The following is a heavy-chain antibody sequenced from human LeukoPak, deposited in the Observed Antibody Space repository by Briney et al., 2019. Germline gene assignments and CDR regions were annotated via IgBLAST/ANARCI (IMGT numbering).Heavy chain of an antibody. CDR3: AKDLGSSGWFIYC. CDR2: IYYSGST. CDR1: GGSISSYY. Sequence: SETLSLTCTVSGGSISSYYWSWIRQPPGKGLEWIGYIYYSGSTNYNPSLKSRVTISVDTSKNQFSLKLSSVTAADTAVYYCAKDLGSSGWFIYCWGQGTLVTVSS. V-gene: IGHV4-59*01. D-gene: IGHD6-19*01. J-gene: IGHJ4*02.